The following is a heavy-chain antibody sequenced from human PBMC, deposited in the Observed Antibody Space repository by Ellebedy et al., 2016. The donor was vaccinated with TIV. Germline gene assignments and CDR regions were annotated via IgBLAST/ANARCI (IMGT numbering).Heavy chain of an antibody. CDR1: GYTFISYT. V-gene: IGHV1-3*01. D-gene: IGHD3-9*01. J-gene: IGHJ3*02. CDR2: INAGNGNT. Sequence: AASVKVSCKASGYTFISYTMHWVRQAPGQRLEWMGWINAGNGNTKYSQKFQGRVTITRDTSASTAYMELSSLRSEDTAVYYCARDVAYYDILTGYSRAFDIWGRGTMVTVSS. CDR3: ARDVAYYDILTGYSRAFDI.